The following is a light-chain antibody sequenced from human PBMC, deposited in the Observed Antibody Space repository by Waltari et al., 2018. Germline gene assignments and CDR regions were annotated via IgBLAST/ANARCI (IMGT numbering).Light chain of an antibody. J-gene: IGLJ1*01. CDR1: SSNIGQNA. CDR3: ASCDGSLAAYV. CDR2: NNS. Sequence: QPVLTQPPSASGTPGQRRTIPGSGGSSNIGQNARNWYQHLPAAAPQLVILNNSQRPSGISDRFSGSTSGASASLAISGLQSDDEADYYCASCDGSLAAYVFGGETKVTV. V-gene: IGLV1-44*01.